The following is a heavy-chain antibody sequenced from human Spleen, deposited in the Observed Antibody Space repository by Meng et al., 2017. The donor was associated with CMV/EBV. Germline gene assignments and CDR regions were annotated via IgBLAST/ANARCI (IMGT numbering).Heavy chain of an antibody. D-gene: IGHD2-21*02. CDR3: TKGGGERVTFDAMDV. V-gene: IGHV3-9*01. Sequence: SLKISCTASGFTFDDFAMHWVRQTPGEGLEWVSGISGNTGFIGYADSAKGRFTISRDNAKKTLSLQMNTLRAEDTALYYCTKGGGERVTFDAMDVWGQGTTVTVSS. CDR1: GFTFDDFA. CDR2: ISGNTGFI. J-gene: IGHJ6*01.